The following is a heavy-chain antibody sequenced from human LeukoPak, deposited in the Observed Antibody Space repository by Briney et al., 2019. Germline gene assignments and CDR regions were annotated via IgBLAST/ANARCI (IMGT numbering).Heavy chain of an antibody. CDR2: ISGSGGST. D-gene: IGHD6-13*01. CDR3: AKAAAAGTVDSLDY. CDR1: GFTFSSYA. V-gene: IGHV3-23*01. Sequence: PGGSPRLSCAASGFTFSSYAMSWVRQAPGKGLEWVSAISGSGGSTYYADSVKGRFTISRDNSKNTLYLQMNSLRAEDAAVYYCAKAAAAGTVDSLDYWGQGTLVTVSS. J-gene: IGHJ4*02.